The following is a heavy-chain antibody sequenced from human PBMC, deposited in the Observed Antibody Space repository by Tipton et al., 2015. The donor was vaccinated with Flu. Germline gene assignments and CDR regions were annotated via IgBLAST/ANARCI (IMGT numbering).Heavy chain of an antibody. J-gene: IGHJ4*02. CDR2: IRHDESDK. CDR3: AKDGWDTSGWYPFDY. D-gene: IGHD6-19*01. V-gene: IGHV3-30*02. CDR1: GFTFSSYG. Sequence: QLVQSGGGVVQPGGSLRLSCAASGFTFSSYGMHWVRQAPGKGLEWVAFIRHDESDKYYADSVKGRFTISRDNSKNALYLLINSLRAEDTAVYYCAKDGWDTSGWYPFDYWGQGTLVTVSS.